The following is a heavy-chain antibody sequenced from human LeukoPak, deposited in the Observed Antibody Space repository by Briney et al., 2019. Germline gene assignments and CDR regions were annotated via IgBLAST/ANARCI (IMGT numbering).Heavy chain of an antibody. V-gene: IGHV4-34*01. CDR1: GGSFSDYY. CDR3: ARQRDYYDSRGYYSD. D-gene: IGHD3-22*01. J-gene: IGHJ4*02. CDR2: INHGGDT. Sequence: SETLSLTCAVSGGSFSDYYWSWIRQPPGKGLEWIGEINHGGDTNYNPSLKSRVTISVDTSKNQFSLKLSSVTAADTAVYYCARQRDYYDSRGYYSDWGQGTPVTVSS.